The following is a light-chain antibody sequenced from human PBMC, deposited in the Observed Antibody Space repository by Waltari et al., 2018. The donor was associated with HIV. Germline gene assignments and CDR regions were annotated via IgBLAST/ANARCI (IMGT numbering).Light chain of an antibody. V-gene: IGLV4-60*03. J-gene: IGLJ3*02. CDR1: RGHSTYI. CDR2: LEGSGSY. Sequence: QPVLTQSSSASASLVPSVILTCTLDRGHSTYIITWHRLPPGKATQYLMKLEGSGSYKRGSAVPDRFSGSSSGADRYLTISNLQSEDEADYYCETWDTHTEVFGGGTKLTVL. CDR3: ETWDTHTEV.